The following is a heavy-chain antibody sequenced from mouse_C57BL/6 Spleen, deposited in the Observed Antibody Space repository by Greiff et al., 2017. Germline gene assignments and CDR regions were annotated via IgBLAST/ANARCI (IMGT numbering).Heavy chain of an antibody. Sequence: HVQLQQPGAELVKPGASVKMSCKASGYTFTSYWITWVKQRPGQGLEWIGDIYPGSGSTNYNEKFKSKATLTVDTSSSTAYMQLSSLTSADYAVYYCGTRGTTVAHDYAMDYWGQGTSVTVAS. J-gene: IGHJ4*01. CDR1: GYTFTSYW. CDR3: GTRGTTVAHDYAMDY. D-gene: IGHD1-1*01. CDR2: IYPGSGST. V-gene: IGHV1-55*01.